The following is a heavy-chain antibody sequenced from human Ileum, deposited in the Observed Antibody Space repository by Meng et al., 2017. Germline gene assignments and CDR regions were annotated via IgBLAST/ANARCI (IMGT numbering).Heavy chain of an antibody. V-gene: IGHV1-58*01. D-gene: IGHD6-19*01. CDR2: IVIGSGLI. CDR1: GLTFATSA. CDR3: AADNSDSGWSKSRN. J-gene: IGHJ4*02. Sequence: SAKVFCKAAGLTFATSAVQWMRQARGQRPEWIGGIVIGSGLIEYAPKFQGRVTITTDMSTSTAYMEVSSLTSEDTAVYYCAADNSDSGWSKSRNWGQGTRVTVSS.